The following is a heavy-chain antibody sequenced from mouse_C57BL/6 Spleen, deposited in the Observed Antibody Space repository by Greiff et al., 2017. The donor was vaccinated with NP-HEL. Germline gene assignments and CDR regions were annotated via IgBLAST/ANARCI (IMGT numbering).Heavy chain of an antibody. D-gene: IGHD1-1*01. CDR3: ARRYGSNYFDY. V-gene: IGHV1-82*01. Sequence: VQLQQPGAELVKPGASVKISCKASGYAFSSSWMNWVKQRPGKGLEWIGRIYPGDGDTNYNGKFKGKATLTADKSSSTAYMQLSSLTSEDSAVYFCARRYGSNYFDYWGQGTTLTVSS. CDR1: GYAFSSSW. J-gene: IGHJ2*01. CDR2: IYPGDGDT.